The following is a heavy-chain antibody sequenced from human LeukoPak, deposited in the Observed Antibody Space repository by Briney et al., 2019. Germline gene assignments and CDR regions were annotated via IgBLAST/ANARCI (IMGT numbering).Heavy chain of an antibody. Sequence: ASVKVSCKASGYTFTSYGISWVRQAPGQGLEWMGWISAYNGNTNYAQKLQGRVTMTTDTSTSTAYTELRSLRSDDTAVYYCARAGYNCTPPRYYYYYMDVWGKGTTVTVSS. J-gene: IGHJ6*03. D-gene: IGHD1-1*01. V-gene: IGHV1-18*01. CDR3: ARAGYNCTPPRYYYYYMDV. CDR2: ISAYNGNT. CDR1: GYTFTSYG.